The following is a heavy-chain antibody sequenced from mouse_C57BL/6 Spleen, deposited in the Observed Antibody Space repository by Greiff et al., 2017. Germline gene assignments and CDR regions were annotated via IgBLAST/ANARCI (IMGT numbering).Heavy chain of an antibody. D-gene: IGHD1-1*01. CDR2: INPSTGGT. V-gene: IGHV1-42*01. CDR1: GYSFTGYY. Sequence: EVQLQQSGPELVKPGASVKISCKASGYSFTGYYMNWVKQSPEKSLEWIGEINPSTGGTTYNQKFKAKATLTVDKSSSTAYMQLKSLTSEDSAVYYCARGREGTTVAAIYYAMDYWGQGTSVTVSS. CDR3: ARGREGTTVAAIYYAMDY. J-gene: IGHJ4*01.